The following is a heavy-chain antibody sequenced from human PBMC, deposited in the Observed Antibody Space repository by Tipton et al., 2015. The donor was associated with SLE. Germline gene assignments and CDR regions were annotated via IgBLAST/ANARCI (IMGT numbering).Heavy chain of an antibody. CDR3: AKPVYYYDSSGYRDY. CDR1: GFTFSSYW. D-gene: IGHD3-22*01. J-gene: IGHJ4*02. V-gene: IGHV3-30*02. CDR2: IRYDGSNK. Sequence: SLRLSCAASGFTFSSYWMSWVRQAPGKGLEWVAFIRYDGSNKYYADSVKGRFTISRDNSKNTLYLQMNSLRAEDTAVYYCAKPVYYYDSSGYRDYWGQGTLVTVSS.